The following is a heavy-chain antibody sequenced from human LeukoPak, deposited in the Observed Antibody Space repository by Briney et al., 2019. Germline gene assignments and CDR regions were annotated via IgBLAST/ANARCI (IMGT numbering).Heavy chain of an antibody. CDR3: ARDRSPGSYYYYYMDV. Sequence: GGSLRLSCAASGFTFSSYSMNWVRQAPGKGLEWVSSISSTGSAMYYADSVKGRFAISRDNAKNSLYLQMNSLRAEDTAVYYCARDRSPGSYYYYYMDVWGKETTVTVSS. J-gene: IGHJ6*03. V-gene: IGHV3-48*04. D-gene: IGHD1-26*01. CDR1: GFTFSSYS. CDR2: ISSTGSAM.